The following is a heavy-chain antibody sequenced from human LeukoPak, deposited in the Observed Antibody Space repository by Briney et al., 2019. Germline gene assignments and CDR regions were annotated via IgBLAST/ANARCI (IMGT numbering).Heavy chain of an antibody. CDR1: GLSVSSNF. J-gene: IGHJ4*02. CDR3: AKLVGEQWLVADY. D-gene: IGHD6-19*01. V-gene: IGHV3-53*01. Sequence: GGSLRLSCAATGLSVSSNFMSWVRKAPGKGLEWVSVIYGGGSTYYADSVKGRFTISRDTPKNTLYLQMNSLRAEDTAVYYCAKLVGEQWLVADYWGQGTLVTVSS. CDR2: IYGGGST.